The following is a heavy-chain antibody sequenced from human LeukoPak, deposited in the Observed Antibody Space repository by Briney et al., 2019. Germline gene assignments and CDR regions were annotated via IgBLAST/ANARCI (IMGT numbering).Heavy chain of an antibody. CDR3: ARDAPTTVTTFYYYYYMDV. Sequence: PGGSLRLSCIASGFTFSNAWMNWVRQAPGKGLEWVSYISSSGSTIYYADSVKGRFTISRDNAKNSLYLQMNSLRAEDTAVYYCARDAPTTVTTFYYYYYMDVWGKGTTVTVSS. CDR1: GFTFSNAW. V-gene: IGHV3-48*04. CDR2: ISSSGSTI. J-gene: IGHJ6*03. D-gene: IGHD4-17*01.